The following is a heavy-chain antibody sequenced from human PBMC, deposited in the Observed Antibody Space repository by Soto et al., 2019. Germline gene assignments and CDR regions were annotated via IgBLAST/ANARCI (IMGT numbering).Heavy chain of an antibody. CDR2: IYYSGST. Sequence: QVRLEESGPGLVKPSETLSLICSVSGGSVNNANYFWNWIRHHPENGLEWIGYIYYSGSTRYNPSFKTRATLSIDTSKNQFSLRLNSVSVAPTAVYFCARDADYGGSRGGMDVWGRGTTVTVSS. D-gene: IGHD4-17*01. CDR3: ARDADYGGSRGGMDV. J-gene: IGHJ6*02. V-gene: IGHV4-31*03. CDR1: GGSVNNANYF.